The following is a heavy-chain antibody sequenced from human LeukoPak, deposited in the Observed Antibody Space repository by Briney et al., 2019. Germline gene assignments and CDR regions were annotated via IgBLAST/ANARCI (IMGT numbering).Heavy chain of an antibody. CDR3: ARGGVADCSSTSCLIWGTYYYYYGMDV. CDR1: GGSISSGDYY. D-gene: IGHD2-2*01. V-gene: IGHV4-30-4*01. CDR2: IYYSGST. J-gene: IGHJ6*02. Sequence: PSQTLSLTCTVSGGSISSGDYYWSWIRQPPGKGLEWIGYIYYSGSTYYNPSLKSRVTISVDTSKNQFSLKLSSVTAADTAVYYCARGGVADCSSTSCLIWGTYYYYYGMDVWGQGTTVTVSS.